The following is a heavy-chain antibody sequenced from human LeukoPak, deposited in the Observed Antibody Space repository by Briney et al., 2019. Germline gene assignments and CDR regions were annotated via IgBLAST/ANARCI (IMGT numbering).Heavy chain of an antibody. CDR1: GYSISSGYY. D-gene: IGHD2-15*01. Sequence: SETLSLTCTVSGYSISSGYYWGWIRQPPGKGLEWIGSIYHSGSTYYNPSLKSRVTISVDTSKNQFSLKLSSVTAADTAVYYCARDTTVYCSGGSCQPGSYDYWGQGTLVTVSS. CDR3: ARDTTVYCSGGSCQPGSYDY. V-gene: IGHV4-38-2*02. J-gene: IGHJ4*02. CDR2: IYHSGST.